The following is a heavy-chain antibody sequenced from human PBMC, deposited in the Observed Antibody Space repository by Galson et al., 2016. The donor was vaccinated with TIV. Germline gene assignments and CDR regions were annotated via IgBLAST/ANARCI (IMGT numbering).Heavy chain of an antibody. CDR1: GFTFGHYA. V-gene: IGHV3-49*03. Sequence: SLRLSCAASGFTFGHYAVNWFRQAPGKGLEWVGFITSKTYGATTEYAASVKGSFTISRDDSRNIAYLPMNSLNTEDTAVYYCTRTAMGSTRNAFDIWGQGTVVTVSS. CDR3: TRTAMGSTRNAFDI. D-gene: IGHD1-1*01. CDR2: ITSKTYGATT. J-gene: IGHJ3*02.